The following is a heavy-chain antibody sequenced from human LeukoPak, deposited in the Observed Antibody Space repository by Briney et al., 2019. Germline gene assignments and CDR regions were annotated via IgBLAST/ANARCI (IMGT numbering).Heavy chain of an antibody. CDR1: GFTFTTYA. CDR3: AKDLERGVMPY. CDR2: ITGSGGST. J-gene: IGHJ4*02. V-gene: IGHV3-23*01. Sequence: GGSLRLSCAASGFTFTTYAMTWVRQAPGKGLEWVSSITGSGGSTYYADSVKGRFTISRDNSKNTLYLQMNSLRAEDTAVYYCAKDLERGVMPYWGQGTLVTVSS. D-gene: IGHD3-16*01.